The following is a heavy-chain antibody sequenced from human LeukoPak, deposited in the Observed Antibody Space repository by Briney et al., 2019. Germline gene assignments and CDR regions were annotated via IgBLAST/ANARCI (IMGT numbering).Heavy chain of an antibody. Sequence: ASVKVSCKASGYTFTSYDINWVRQATGQGLEWMGWMNPNSGNTGYAQKFQGRVTMTRNTSISTAYMELSSLRSEDTAVYYSARGPRFGGSRKNWFDPWGQGTLVTVSS. CDR1: GYTFTSYD. CDR2: MNPNSGNT. D-gene: IGHD3-10*01. V-gene: IGHV1-8*01. CDR3: ARGPRFGGSRKNWFDP. J-gene: IGHJ5*02.